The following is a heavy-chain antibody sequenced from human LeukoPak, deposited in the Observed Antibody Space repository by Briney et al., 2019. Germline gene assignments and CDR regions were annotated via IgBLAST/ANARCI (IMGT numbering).Heavy chain of an antibody. CDR3: ARTIVGTTYDAFDI. V-gene: IGHV3-53*01. J-gene: IGHJ3*02. Sequence: GGSLRLSCAASGFTVSSNYMSWVRQAPGKGLEWVSVLYSSGTTYCANSVKGRFTISRDNSKNSLYLQMNSLRVEDTAVYYCARTIVGTTYDAFDIWGQGTMVTVSS. D-gene: IGHD1-26*01. CDR2: LYSSGTT. CDR1: GFTVSSNY.